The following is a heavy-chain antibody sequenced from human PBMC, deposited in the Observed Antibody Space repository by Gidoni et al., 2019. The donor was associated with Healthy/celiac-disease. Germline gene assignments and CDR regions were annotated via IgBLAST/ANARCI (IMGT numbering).Heavy chain of an antibody. D-gene: IGHD3-10*01. CDR2: ISHLWTN. CDR1: GGSIRDNSYF. Sequence: QLQLQESGPRLVKPSETLSLTCTVSGGSIRDNSYFCGWIRQPPRKGLEWIGSISHLWTNYYNPSLKSRVTRSVDTSNHQFSLKLNSVTAADTAVYFCARLWSGERPPDYWGQGTLVTVSS. CDR3: ARLWSGERPPDY. V-gene: IGHV4-39*01. J-gene: IGHJ4*02.